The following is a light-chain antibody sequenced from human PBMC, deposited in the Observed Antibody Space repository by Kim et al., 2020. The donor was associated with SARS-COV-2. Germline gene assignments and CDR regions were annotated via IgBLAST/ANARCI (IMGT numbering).Light chain of an antibody. V-gene: IGLV2-11*01. J-gene: IGLJ2*01. Sequence: SPRQSVTISCTGTSSDVGSYNYVSGYQQHPGKAPKLIIYDVTKRPSGVPDRFSGSKSGNTASLTISGLQAEDEADYYCCSYAGSVVFGGGTQLTVL. CDR1: SSDVGSYNY. CDR2: DVT. CDR3: CSYAGSVV.